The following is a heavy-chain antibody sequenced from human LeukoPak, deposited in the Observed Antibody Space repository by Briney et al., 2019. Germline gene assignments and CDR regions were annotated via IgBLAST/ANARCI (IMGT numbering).Heavy chain of an antibody. CDR1: GFTFSSYW. J-gene: IGHJ4*02. Sequence: GGSLRLSCAASGFTFSSYWMSWVRQAPGKGLVWVANIKQDGSEKYYVDSVKGRFTISRDNAKNSLYLQMNSLRAEDTAVYYCARDPGSSGWGTPPFDYWGQGTLVTVSS. V-gene: IGHV3-7*01. CDR2: IKQDGSEK. CDR3: ARDPGSSGWGTPPFDY. D-gene: IGHD6-19*01.